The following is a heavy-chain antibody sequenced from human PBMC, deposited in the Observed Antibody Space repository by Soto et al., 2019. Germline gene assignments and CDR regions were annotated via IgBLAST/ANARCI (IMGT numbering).Heavy chain of an antibody. J-gene: IGHJ6*02. V-gene: IGHV4-30-4*01. D-gene: IGHD3-3*01. CDR1: GGSISSGDYY. Sequence: SETLSLTCTVSGGSISSGDYYWSWIRQPPGKGLEWIGYIYYSGSTYYNPSLKSRVTISVDTSKNQFSLKLSSVTAADTAVYYCARGPVLRFLEWLTRGMDVWGQGTTVTVSS. CDR3: ARGPVLRFLEWLTRGMDV. CDR2: IYYSGST.